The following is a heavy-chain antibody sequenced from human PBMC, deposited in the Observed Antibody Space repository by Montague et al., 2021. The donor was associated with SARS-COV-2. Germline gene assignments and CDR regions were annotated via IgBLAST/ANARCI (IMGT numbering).Heavy chain of an antibody. D-gene: IGHD3-9*01. CDR3: ARDGKYDILTGYYDY. CDR1: GFTFSSYS. J-gene: IGHJ4*02. V-gene: IGHV3-21*01. CDR2: ISSSSSYI. Sequence: SLRLSCAASGFTFSSYSMNWVRQAPGKGLEWVSSISSSSSYIYYADSVKGRFTISRDNAKNSLYLQMNSLRAEDTAVYYCARDGKYDILTGYYDYWGQGTLVTVSS.